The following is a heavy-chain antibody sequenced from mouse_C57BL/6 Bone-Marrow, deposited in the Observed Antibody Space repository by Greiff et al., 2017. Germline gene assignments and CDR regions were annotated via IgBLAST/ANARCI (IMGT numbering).Heavy chain of an antibody. D-gene: IGHD2-12*01. Sequence: EVQVVESGGGLVKPGGSLKLSCAASGFTFSDYGMHWVRQAPEKGLEWVAYISSVSSTIYYADTVKGRFTISRDNAKNTLFLQMTSLRSEDTAMYYCASSYSVNAMDYWGQGTSVTVSS. J-gene: IGHJ4*01. V-gene: IGHV5-17*01. CDR1: GFTFSDYG. CDR2: ISSVSSTI. CDR3: ASSYSVNAMDY.